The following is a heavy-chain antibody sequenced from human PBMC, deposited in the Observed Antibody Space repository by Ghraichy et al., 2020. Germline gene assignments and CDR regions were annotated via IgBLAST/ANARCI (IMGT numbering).Heavy chain of an antibody. Sequence: SETLSLTCAIYGESLSGYHWSWIRQSPGNGLDWIGDINQSGITKYNPSLKSRVTISIDTSKKQFSLTLTSVTAADTAVYYCARDRREMVRNFDYWSLGSLVTVSS. CDR3: ARDRREMVRNFDY. D-gene: IGHD5-18*01. V-gene: IGHV4-34*01. J-gene: IGHJ4*02. CDR1: GESLSGYH. CDR2: INQSGIT.